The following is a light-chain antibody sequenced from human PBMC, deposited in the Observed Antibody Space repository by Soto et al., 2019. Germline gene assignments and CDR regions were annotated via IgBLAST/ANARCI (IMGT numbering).Light chain of an antibody. V-gene: IGLV1-40*01. CDR1: TSNIGSNA. CDR2: GNN. J-gene: IGLJ3*02. Sequence: QSVLTQPPSASAPPGQRVTISCSGSTSNIGSNAVNWYQQLPGTAPKLLIFGNNNRPSGVPGRFSGSKSGTSASLAIAGLQVEDEADYYCQSYDSSLGGFWVFGGGTKVTVL. CDR3: QSYDSSLGGFWV.